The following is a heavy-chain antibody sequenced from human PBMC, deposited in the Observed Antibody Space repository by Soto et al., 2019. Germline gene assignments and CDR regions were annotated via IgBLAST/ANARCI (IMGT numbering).Heavy chain of an antibody. Sequence: SETLSLTCTVSGGSISSSSYYWGWLRQPPGKGLEWIGEIYHSGSTNYNPSLKSRVTISVDKSKNQFSLKLSSVTAADTAVYYCARIYCSSTSSPFNWFDPWGQVTLVTVS. CDR2: IYHSGST. V-gene: IGHV4-39*07. CDR1: GGSISSSSYY. D-gene: IGHD2-2*01. CDR3: ARIYCSSTSSPFNWFDP. J-gene: IGHJ5*02.